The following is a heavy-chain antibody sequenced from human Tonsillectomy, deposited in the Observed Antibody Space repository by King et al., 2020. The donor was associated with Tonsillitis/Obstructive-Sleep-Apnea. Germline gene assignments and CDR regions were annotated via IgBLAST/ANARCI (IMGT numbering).Heavy chain of an antibody. D-gene: IGHD3-10*01. CDR2: IDPSDSYT. CDR1: GYSFTSYW. J-gene: IGHJ6*03. V-gene: IGHV5-10-1*01. CDR3: ARHYYGSGSYALDYYYYMDV. Sequence: QLVQSGAEVKKPGESLRISCKGSGYSFTSYWITWVRQMPGKGLEWMGRIDPSDSYTNYSPSFQGHVTIPAYNAVSPAYLQGSSLKASDTAMYYCARHYYGSGSYALDYYYYMDVWGKGTSVTVS.